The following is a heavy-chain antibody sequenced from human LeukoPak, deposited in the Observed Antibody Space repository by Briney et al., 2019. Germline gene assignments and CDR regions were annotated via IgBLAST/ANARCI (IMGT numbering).Heavy chain of an antibody. D-gene: IGHD3-22*01. V-gene: IGHV3-30*03. CDR3: ARDPGDSSGYYQVDY. CDR2: ISYDGSNK. CDR1: GFTFSSYG. J-gene: IGHJ4*02. Sequence: GGSLRLSCAASGFTFSSYGMHWVRQAPGKGLEWVAVISYDGSNKYYADSVKGRFTISRDNSKNTLYLQMNSLRAEDTAVYYCARDPGDSSGYYQVDYWGQGTLVTVSS.